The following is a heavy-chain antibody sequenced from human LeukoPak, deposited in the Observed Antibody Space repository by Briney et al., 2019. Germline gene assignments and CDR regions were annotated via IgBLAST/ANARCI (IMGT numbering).Heavy chain of an antibody. CDR1: GLTVSSNY. CDR3: ARSPSSDY. D-gene: IGHD2-2*01. V-gene: IGHV3-66*01. Sequence: GGSLRLSCAASGLTVSSNYMSWVRQAPGKGLEWVSAIYSGGSTYFADSVKGRFTISRDNSKNTLYLQMNSLRAEDTAVYYCARSPSSDYWGQGTLVTVSS. CDR2: IYSGGST. J-gene: IGHJ4*02.